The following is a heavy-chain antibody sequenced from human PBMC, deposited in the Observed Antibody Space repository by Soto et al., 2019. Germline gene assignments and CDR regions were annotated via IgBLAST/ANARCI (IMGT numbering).Heavy chain of an antibody. D-gene: IGHD6-13*01. J-gene: IGHJ6*03. CDR3: EILRNGGAAAGTAYYYYKDV. CDR2: IYYSGST. Sequence: SETLCLTCTVSEGSISSYYWSWIRQPPGKGLEWNGYIYYSGSTNYNPTLKSRVTISVDTSKNQFSLKLSSVTTADTAVYYCEILRNGGAAAGTAYYYYKDVWVKRTTDIVSS. V-gene: IGHV4-59*08. CDR1: EGSISSYY.